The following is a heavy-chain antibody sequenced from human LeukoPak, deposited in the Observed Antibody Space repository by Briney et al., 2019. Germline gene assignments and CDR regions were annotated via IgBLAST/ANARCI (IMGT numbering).Heavy chain of an antibody. J-gene: IGHJ4*02. Sequence: GGSLRLSCAASGFTVSSNYMSRVRQAPGKGLEWVSVIYSGGSTYYADSVKGRFTISRDNSKNTLYLQMNSLRAEDTAVYYCARSFWSGYYDYFDYWGQGTLVTVSS. V-gene: IGHV3-66*01. CDR3: ARSFWSGYYDYFDY. CDR2: IYSGGST. D-gene: IGHD3-3*01. CDR1: GFTVSSNY.